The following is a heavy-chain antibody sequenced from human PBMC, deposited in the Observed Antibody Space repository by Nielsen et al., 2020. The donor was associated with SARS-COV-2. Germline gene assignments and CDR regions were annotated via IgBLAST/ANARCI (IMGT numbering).Heavy chain of an antibody. Sequence: GESLKISCAVSGFTLTSYSMNWVRQAPGKGLEWLSYISSGSSTMYYADSVKGRFTISRDNAKNSLYLRMNSLRAEDTAIYYCARDREPGYNAVDYWGQGTLVTVSS. D-gene: IGHD1-14*01. J-gene: IGHJ4*02. V-gene: IGHV3-48*01. CDR1: GFTLTSYS. CDR3: ARDREPGYNAVDY. CDR2: ISSGSSTM.